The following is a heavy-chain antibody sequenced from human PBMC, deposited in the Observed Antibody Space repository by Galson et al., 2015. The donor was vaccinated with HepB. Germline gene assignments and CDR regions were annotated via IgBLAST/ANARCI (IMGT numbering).Heavy chain of an antibody. CDR1: GGTLSTHT. J-gene: IGHJ4*02. CDR2: IIPSLDIT. D-gene: IGHD3-10*01. Sequence: SVKVSCKASGGTLSTHTISWVRQAPGQGLEWMGRIIPSLDITNYAQKFEGRVTISADKLTNTAYMELTSLRSENTAVYYCAGDSPSEYGSGTLPIWGQGTLVTVSP. V-gene: IGHV1-69*04. CDR3: AGDSPSEYGSGTLPI.